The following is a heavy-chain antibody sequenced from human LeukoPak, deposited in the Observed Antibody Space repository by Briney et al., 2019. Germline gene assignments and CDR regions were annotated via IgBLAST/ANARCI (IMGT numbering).Heavy chain of an antibody. V-gene: IGHV5-51*01. J-gene: IGHJ3*02. CDR1: GYSFTSYW. CDR2: IYPGDSDT. Sequence: GESLKISCKGSGYSFTSYWIGWVRQMPGKGLEWMGIIYPGDSDTRYSPSFQGQVTISADKSISTAYLQWSSLKASDTAMYCCAGNYDCWSGYLPPAFDIWGQGTMVSVSS. CDR3: AGNYDCWSGYLPPAFDI. D-gene: IGHD3-3*01.